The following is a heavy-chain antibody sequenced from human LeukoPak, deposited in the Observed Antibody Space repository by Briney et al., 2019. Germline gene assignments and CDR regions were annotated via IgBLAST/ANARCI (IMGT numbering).Heavy chain of an antibody. Sequence: SETLSLTCTVSGGSISSSSYYWGWIRQPPGKGLEWIGSIYYSGSTHYNPSLKSRVTISVDTSKNQFSLKLSSVTAADTAVYYCARGPGITGTTDWFDPWGQGTLVTVSS. CDR2: IYYSGST. D-gene: IGHD1-7*01. CDR1: GGSISSSSYY. CDR3: ARGPGITGTTDWFDP. J-gene: IGHJ5*02. V-gene: IGHV4-39*07.